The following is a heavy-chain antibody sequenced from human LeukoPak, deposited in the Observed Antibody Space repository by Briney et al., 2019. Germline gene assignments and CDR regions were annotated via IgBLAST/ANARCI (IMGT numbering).Heavy chain of an antibody. D-gene: IGHD3-9*01. CDR2: ISYDGSNK. CDR3: AKDQGRYFDWLLFDY. CDR1: GFTFSSYG. V-gene: IGHV3-30*18. J-gene: IGHJ4*02. Sequence: PGGSLRLSCAASGFTFSSYGMHWVRQAPGKGLEWVAVISYDGSNKYYADSVKGRFTISRDNSKSTLYLHMNSLRAEDTAVYYCAKDQGRYFDWLLFDYWGQGTLVTVSS.